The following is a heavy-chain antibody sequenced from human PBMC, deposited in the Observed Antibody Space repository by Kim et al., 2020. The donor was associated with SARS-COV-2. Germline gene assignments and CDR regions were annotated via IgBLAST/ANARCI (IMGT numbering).Heavy chain of an antibody. CDR2: ISSSGSTI. D-gene: IGHD2-21*02. CDR3: ARSGYCGGDCYMNAFDI. V-gene: IGHV3-48*03. Sequence: WGSLRLSCAASGFTFSSYEMNWVRQAPGKGLEWVSYISSSGSTIYNADSVKGRFTISRDNAKNSLYLQMNSLRAEDTAVYYCARSGYCGGDCYMNAFDIWGQGTMVTVSS. CDR1: GFTFSSYE. J-gene: IGHJ3*02.